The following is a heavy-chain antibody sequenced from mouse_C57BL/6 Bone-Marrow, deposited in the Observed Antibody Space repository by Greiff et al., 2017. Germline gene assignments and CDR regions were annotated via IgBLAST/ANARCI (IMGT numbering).Heavy chain of an antibody. J-gene: IGHJ2*01. V-gene: IGHV1-15*01. Sequence: VQLQQSGAELVRPGASVTLSCKASGYTFTDYEMHWVKQTPVHGLEWIGAIDPETGGTAYNQKFKGKAILTADKSSSTAYMELRSLTSEDSAVYYCTREEDWDGPRYFDYWGQGTTLTVSS. D-gene: IGHD4-1*01. CDR1: GYTFTDYE. CDR2: IDPETGGT. CDR3: TREEDWDGPRYFDY.